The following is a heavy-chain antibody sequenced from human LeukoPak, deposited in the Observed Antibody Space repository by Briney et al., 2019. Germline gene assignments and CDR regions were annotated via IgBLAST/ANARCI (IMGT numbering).Heavy chain of an antibody. Sequence: SETLSLTCSVPGGPIGGDYWSWIRQPPGKALEWIGHIYTTGRTNSNPSLKSRVTISVDTSKNQFSLKLNSVTAADTAVYYCAKILGSGVWYGFDIWGQGTMVTVSS. V-gene: IGHV4-4*09. CDR2: IYTTGRT. D-gene: IGHD2-21*01. CDR3: AKILGSGVWYGFDI. CDR1: GGPIGGDY. J-gene: IGHJ3*02.